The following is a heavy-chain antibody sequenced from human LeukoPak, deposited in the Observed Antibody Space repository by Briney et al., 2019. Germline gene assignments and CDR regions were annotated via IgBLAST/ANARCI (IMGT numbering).Heavy chain of an antibody. CDR3: ARTVYYDKDNVAYYRNFDS. V-gene: IGHV3-74*03. Sequence: PGGSLRLSCAGSGFTFSKYWMHWVRQAPGKGLVWVSHIKNDGRSTAYADSVKGRFTISRDNAKNTLYLQMNSLGVEDTAVYYCARTVYYDKDNVAYYRNFDSWGQGTLVTVSS. J-gene: IGHJ4*02. CDR2: IKNDGRST. CDR1: GFTFSKYW. D-gene: IGHD3-22*01.